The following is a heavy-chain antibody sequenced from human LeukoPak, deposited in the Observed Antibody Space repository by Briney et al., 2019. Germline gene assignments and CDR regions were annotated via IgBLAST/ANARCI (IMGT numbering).Heavy chain of an antibody. CDR2: INPNSGGT. CDR1: GYTFTSYG. D-gene: IGHD2-15*01. Sequence: ASVKVSCKASGYTFTSYGISWVRQAPGQGLEWMRWINPNSGGTNYAQKFQGRVTVTRDMSTSTVYMELSSLRSDDTAVYYCARRNCSGGSCYGDYWGQGTLVTVSS. J-gene: IGHJ4*02. V-gene: IGHV1-18*01. CDR3: ARRNCSGGSCYGDY.